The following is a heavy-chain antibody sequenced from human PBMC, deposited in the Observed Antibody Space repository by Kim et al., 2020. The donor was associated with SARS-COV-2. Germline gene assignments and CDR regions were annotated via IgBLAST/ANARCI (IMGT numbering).Heavy chain of an antibody. CDR3: ARAGVDAFDI. V-gene: IGHV3-21*01. D-gene: IGHD3-3*01. CDR2: YI. J-gene: IGHJ3*02. Sequence: YIYYADSVKGRFTISRDNAKNSLYLQMNSLRAEDTAVYYCARAGVDAFDIWGQGTMVTVSS.